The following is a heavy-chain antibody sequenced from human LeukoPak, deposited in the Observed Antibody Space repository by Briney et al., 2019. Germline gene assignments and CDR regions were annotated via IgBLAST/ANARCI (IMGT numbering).Heavy chain of an antibody. J-gene: IGHJ5*02. D-gene: IGHD1-26*01. CDR1: GGTFSSSS. Sequence: SVKVSCKASGGTFSSSSISWVRQAPGQGLEWMGRIVPIFATPNYAQKFQGRVTITTDESTNTAYMELTSLRSDDTAVYYCARGPYGWYYFDTWGQGTLVTVSS. CDR3: ARGPYGWYYFDT. CDR2: IVPIFATP. V-gene: IGHV1-69*05.